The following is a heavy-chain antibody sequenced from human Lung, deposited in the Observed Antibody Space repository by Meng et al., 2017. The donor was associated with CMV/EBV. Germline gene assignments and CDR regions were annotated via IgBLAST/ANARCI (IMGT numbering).Heavy chain of an antibody. CDR3: TTDSVAGPVYYYYGMDV. J-gene: IGHJ6*02. Sequence: GESLKISCAASGFTFSNAWMSWVRQVPGQGLKWVGRIKSKADGGTTDYAAPVKGRFTLSRDDSENTLYLHMNSLRTDDTGVYYCTTDSVAGPVYYYYGMDVWGQGTTVTVSS. CDR2: IKSKADGGTT. V-gene: IGHV3-15*01. D-gene: IGHD6-19*01. CDR1: GFTFSNAW.